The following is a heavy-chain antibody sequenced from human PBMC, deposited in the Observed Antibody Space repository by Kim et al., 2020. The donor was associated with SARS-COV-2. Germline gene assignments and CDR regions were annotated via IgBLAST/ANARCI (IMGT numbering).Heavy chain of an antibody. Sequence: SETLSLTCTVSGGSISSSSYYWGWIRQPPGKGLEWIGSIYYSGSTYYNPSLKSRVTISVDTSKNQFSLKLSSVTAADTAVYYCARRCGGDCRLFDYWGQGTLVTVSS. CDR1: GGSISSSSYY. CDR2: IYYSGST. V-gene: IGHV4-39*01. CDR3: ARRCGGDCRLFDY. D-gene: IGHD2-21*02. J-gene: IGHJ4*02.